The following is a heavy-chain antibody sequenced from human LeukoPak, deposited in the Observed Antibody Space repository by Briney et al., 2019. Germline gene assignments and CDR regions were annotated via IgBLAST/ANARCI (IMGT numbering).Heavy chain of an antibody. J-gene: IGHJ6*02. Sequence: PGRSLRLSCAASGFTFDDYAMHWVRLAPGKGLEWISGINWNGGTIVYADPVKGRFSISRDNAKNTLYLQMDSLRPGDTALYFCAKDKVSIPYGMDVWGQGTTVIVSS. CDR2: INWNGGTI. D-gene: IGHD5/OR15-5a*01. CDR3: AKDKVSIPYGMDV. CDR1: GFTFDDYA. V-gene: IGHV3-9*01.